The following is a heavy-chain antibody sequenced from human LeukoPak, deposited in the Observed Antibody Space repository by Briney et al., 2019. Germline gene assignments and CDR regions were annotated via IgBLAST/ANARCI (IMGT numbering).Heavy chain of an antibody. CDR3: ARDGDIAVATAPYYFDY. Sequence: GGSLRLSCAASGFTFSYYEMIWARQAPGKGLEWVSYITGGSTTKNYADSVKGRFTISRDNAKNSLYLQMNSLRAEDTAIYYCARDGDIAVATAPYYFDYWGQGILVTVSS. J-gene: IGHJ4*02. D-gene: IGHD6-19*01. CDR2: ITGGSTTK. V-gene: IGHV3-48*03. CDR1: GFTFSYYE.